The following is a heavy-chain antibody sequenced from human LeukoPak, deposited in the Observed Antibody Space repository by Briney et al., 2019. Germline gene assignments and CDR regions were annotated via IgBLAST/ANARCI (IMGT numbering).Heavy chain of an antibody. D-gene: IGHD6-13*01. J-gene: IGHJ2*01. V-gene: IGHV1-46*01. CDR2: INPSGGST. CDR1: GDTFTSYY. CDR3: ARDPKVAAAGTRYFDL. Sequence: ASVKVSCKASGDTFTSYYMHWVRQAPGQGLGWMGIINPSGGSTSYAQKFQGRVTMTRDTSTSTVYMELSSLRSEDTAVYYCARDPKVAAAGTRYFDLWGRGTLVTVSS.